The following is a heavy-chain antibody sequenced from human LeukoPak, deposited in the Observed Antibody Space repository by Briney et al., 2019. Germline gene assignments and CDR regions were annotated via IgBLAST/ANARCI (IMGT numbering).Heavy chain of an antibody. CDR3: ASSSSSWYTDFQH. CDR2: ISSNGGST. CDR1: GFTFSSYA. Sequence: TGGSLRLSCAASGFTFSSYAMHWVRQAPGKGLEYVSAISSNGGSTYYANSVKDRFTISRDNSKNTLYLQMGSLRAEDMAVYYCASSSSSWYTDFQHWGQGTLVTVSS. J-gene: IGHJ1*01. V-gene: IGHV3-64*01. D-gene: IGHD6-13*01.